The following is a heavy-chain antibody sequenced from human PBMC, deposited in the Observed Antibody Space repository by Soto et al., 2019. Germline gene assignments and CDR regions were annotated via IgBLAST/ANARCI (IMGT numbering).Heavy chain of an antibody. Sequence: EVKLVESGGGLVQPGGSLRLSCAASGFTLSGRSMHWVRQAPGKGLVWVSGIDNAGTDSTYADSVKGRFTSSRDNAKNMLYLQMNSPRVEDTAVYYCARGWFGPDVWGKGTTVTVSS. V-gene: IGHV3-74*01. J-gene: IGHJ6*04. CDR2: IDNAGTDS. CDR3: ARGWFGPDV. D-gene: IGHD3-10*01. CDR1: GFTLSGRS.